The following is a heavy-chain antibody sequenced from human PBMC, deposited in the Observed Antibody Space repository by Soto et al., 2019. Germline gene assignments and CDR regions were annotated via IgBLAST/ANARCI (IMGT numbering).Heavy chain of an antibody. V-gene: IGHV4-39*01. Sequence: PSETLSLTCTVSGGSISSSSYCWGWIRQPPGKGLEWIGSIYYSGSTYYNPSLKSRVTISVDTSKNQFSLKLSSVTAADTAVYYCARHLQPTIYYYYMDVWGKGTTVTVSS. CDR2: IYYSGST. J-gene: IGHJ6*03. CDR3: ARHLQPTIYYYYMDV. D-gene: IGHD1-1*01. CDR1: GGSISSSSYC.